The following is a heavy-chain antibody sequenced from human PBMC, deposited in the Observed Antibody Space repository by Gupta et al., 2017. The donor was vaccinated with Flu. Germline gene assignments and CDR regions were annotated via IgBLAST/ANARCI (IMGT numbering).Heavy chain of an antibody. J-gene: IGHJ5*02. CDR3: TRRGGFTGGYNWFDP. D-gene: IGHD3-10*01. Sequence: RQAPGKGPEWIGEIDRSGGTNYNPSLKSRVTMSGDTSKNQFSLNLYSVTAADTAIYYCTRRGGFTGGYNWFDPWGQGTLVTVSS. V-gene: IGHV4-34*01. CDR2: IDRSGGT.